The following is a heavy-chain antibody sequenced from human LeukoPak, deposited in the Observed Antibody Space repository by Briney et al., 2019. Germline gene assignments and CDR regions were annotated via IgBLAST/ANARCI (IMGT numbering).Heavy chain of an antibody. Sequence: SETLSLTCTVSGGSISSSSYYWGWIRQPPGKGLEWIGSIYYSGSTYYNPSLKSRVTISVDTSKNQFSLKLSSVTAADTAVYYCASFHGGSGRAADYWGQGTLVTVSS. V-gene: IGHV4-39*01. CDR3: ASFHGGSGRAADY. CDR2: IYYSGST. J-gene: IGHJ4*02. CDR1: GGSISSSSYY. D-gene: IGHD6-19*01.